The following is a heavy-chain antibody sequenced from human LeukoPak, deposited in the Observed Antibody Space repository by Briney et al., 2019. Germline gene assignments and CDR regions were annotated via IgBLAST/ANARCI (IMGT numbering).Heavy chain of an antibody. CDR3: ASNSYGHINSGRDY. Sequence: GASVKVSCKASGGTFSSYAISWVRQAPGQGLEWMGGIIPIFGTANYAQKFQGRVTITADESTSTAYMELSSLRSEDTAVYYCASNSYGHINSGRDYWGQGTLVTVSS. D-gene: IGHD5-18*01. CDR2: IIPIFGTA. V-gene: IGHV1-69*13. CDR1: GGTFSSYA. J-gene: IGHJ4*02.